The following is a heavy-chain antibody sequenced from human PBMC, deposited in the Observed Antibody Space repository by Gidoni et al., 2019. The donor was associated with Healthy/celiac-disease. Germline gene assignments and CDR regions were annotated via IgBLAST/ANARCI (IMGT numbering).Heavy chain of an antibody. J-gene: IGHJ4*02. CDR3: AKDHSGDDY. Sequence: EVQLLESGGGLVQPGGSLRSSFVASAFPFSSYAMGWVRQAPGKGLGWVSAISGSGGSTYYADSVKGRFTISRDNSKNTLYLQMNSLRAEDTDVYYCAKDHSGDDYWGQGTLVTVSS. D-gene: IGHD6-19*01. CDR2: ISGSGGST. CDR1: AFPFSSYA. V-gene: IGHV3-23*01.